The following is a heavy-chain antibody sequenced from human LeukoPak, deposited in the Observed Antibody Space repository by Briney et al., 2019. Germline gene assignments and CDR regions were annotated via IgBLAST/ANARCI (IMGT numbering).Heavy chain of an antibody. CDR2: IYTSGST. V-gene: IGHV4-4*09. J-gene: IGHJ5*02. CDR3: AREGYGSGKFDP. Sequence: PSETLSLTCSVSGGSISFNHWSWIRQPPGKGLEWIGYIYTSGSTNYNPSLKSRVTISVDTSKNQFSLKLSSVTAADTAVYYCAREGYGSGKFDPWGQGTLVTVSS. D-gene: IGHD3-10*01. CDR1: GGSISFNH.